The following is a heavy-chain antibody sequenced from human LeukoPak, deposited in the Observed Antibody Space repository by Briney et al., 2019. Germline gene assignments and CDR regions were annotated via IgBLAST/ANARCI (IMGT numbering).Heavy chain of an antibody. J-gene: IGHJ4*02. CDR2: ISGSGNST. CDR1: GFTFSSYA. Sequence: GGSLRLSCAASGFTFSSYAMSWVRQAPGKGLEWVSAISGSGNSTFYAGSVKGRFTISRDNSKNTLYLQMNSLRAEDTAVYYCARGPSGYHNTGGQGTLVTVSS. V-gene: IGHV3-23*01. D-gene: IGHD5-12*01. CDR3: ARGPSGYHNT.